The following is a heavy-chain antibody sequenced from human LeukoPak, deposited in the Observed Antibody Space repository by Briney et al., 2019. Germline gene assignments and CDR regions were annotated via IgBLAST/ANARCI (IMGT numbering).Heavy chain of an antibody. Sequence: GGSLRPSCAASGFTFSSYSMNWVRQAPGKGLEWVSSISSSSYIYYADSVKGRFTISRDNAKNSLYLQMNSLRAEDTAVYYCARVGSWCFDLWGRGTLVTVSS. V-gene: IGHV3-21*01. CDR2: ISSSSYI. D-gene: IGHD6-19*01. CDR1: GFTFSSYS. CDR3: ARVGSWCFDL. J-gene: IGHJ2*01.